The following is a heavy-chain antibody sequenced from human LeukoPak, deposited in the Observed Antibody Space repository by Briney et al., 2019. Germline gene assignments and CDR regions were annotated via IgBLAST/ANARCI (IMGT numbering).Heavy chain of an antibody. Sequence: ASVKVSCKASGNTFTDYYMHWVRQAPGQGLEWMGWLNPNSGDTNYAQKFQGRVSMTRDTSISTAYMDLSDLRSDDTAVYYCARGRNIEMTTMSGGSDYWGQGTLVTVSS. CDR2: LNPNSGDT. J-gene: IGHJ4*02. V-gene: IGHV1-2*02. CDR1: GNTFTDYY. D-gene: IGHD5-24*01. CDR3: ARGRNIEMTTMSGGSDY.